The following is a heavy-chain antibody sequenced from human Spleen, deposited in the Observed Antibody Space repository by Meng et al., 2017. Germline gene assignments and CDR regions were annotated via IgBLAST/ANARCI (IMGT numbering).Heavy chain of an antibody. J-gene: IGHJ1*01. V-gene: IGHV3-15*05. CDR2: IKSNTDGGTA. Sequence: VLFGECGEGLVKPGGSLRLSLVASGGIFRNSWMTWVRQAPGKGLEWVGRIKSNTDGGTAEYAAPVTGRFTISRDNSKNTLYLQMNSLRADDTAVYYCARDRHYFQHWGQGTLVTVSS. CDR1: GGIFRNSW. CDR3: ARDRHYFQH.